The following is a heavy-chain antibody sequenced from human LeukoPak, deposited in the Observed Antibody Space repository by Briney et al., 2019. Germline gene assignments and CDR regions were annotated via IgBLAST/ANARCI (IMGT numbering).Heavy chain of an antibody. CDR2: ISYDGSNK. J-gene: IGHJ4*02. CDR3: SRSPKDSSGYLFDY. CDR1: GFTFSSYG. Sequence: GGSLRLSCAASGFTFSSYGMHWVRQAPGKGLEWVAVISYDGSNKYYADSVKGRFTISRDNSKNTLYLQMNSLRAEDTAVYYCSRSPKDSSGYLFDYWGQGTLVTVSS. V-gene: IGHV3-30*03. D-gene: IGHD3-22*01.